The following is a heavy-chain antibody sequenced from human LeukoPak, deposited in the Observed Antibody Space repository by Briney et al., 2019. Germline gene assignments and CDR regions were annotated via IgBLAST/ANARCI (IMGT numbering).Heavy chain of an antibody. CDR1: GGSFSGYY. J-gene: IGHJ4*02. D-gene: IGHD5-18*01. CDR2: INHSGST. Sequence: SETLSLTCAVYGGSFSGYYWSWIRQPPGKGLEWIGEINHSGSTNYNPSFKSRVTISVDTSKNQFSLKLGSVTAADTAVYYCARLSRRGYSYGYGRWGQGTLVTVSS. CDR3: ARLSRRGYSYGYGR. V-gene: IGHV4-34*01.